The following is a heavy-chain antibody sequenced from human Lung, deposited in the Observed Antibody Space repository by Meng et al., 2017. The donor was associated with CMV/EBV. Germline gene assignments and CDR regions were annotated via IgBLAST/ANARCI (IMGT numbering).Heavy chain of an antibody. CDR3: LRRSSGSV. D-gene: IGHD3-10*01. Sequence: QVQVPGWRPPMGLPAETSSHPFAVPGASITNHNWYAWVRHPPGKGLEWIGEIPHRVSSAYNPSLKSLVSISIDKAKNNFSLKLTSVTAADTAVYHCLRRSSGSVWGQGTLVTVSS. CDR2: IPHRVSS. J-gene: IGHJ1*01. CDR1: GASITNHNW. V-gene: IGHV4-4*02.